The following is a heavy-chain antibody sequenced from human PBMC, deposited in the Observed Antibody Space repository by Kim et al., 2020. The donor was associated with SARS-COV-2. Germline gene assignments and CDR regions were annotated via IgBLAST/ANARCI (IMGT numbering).Heavy chain of an antibody. D-gene: IGHD6-13*01. CDR3: AKDAQQLAAWYYYGMDV. J-gene: IGHJ6*02. CDR2: ISYDGSNK. V-gene: IGHV3-30*18. Sequence: GGSLRLSCAASGFTFSSYGMHWVRQAPGKGLAWVAVISYDGSNKYYADSVKGRFTISRDNSKNTLYLQMNSLRAEDTAVYYCAKDAQQLAAWYYYGMDVWGQGTTVTVSS. CDR1: GFTFSSYG.